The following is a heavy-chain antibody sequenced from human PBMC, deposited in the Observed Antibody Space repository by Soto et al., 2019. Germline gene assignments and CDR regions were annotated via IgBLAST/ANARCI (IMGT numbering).Heavy chain of an antibody. Sequence: PGGSLRLSCAASGFTFSSYGMHWVWQAPGKGLEWVSAISGSGGSTYYADSVKGRFTISRDNSKNTLYLQMNSLRAEDTAVYYCANLDGLTGLVVVVAATYYGMDVWGQGTTVTVSS. CDR1: GFTFSSYG. CDR3: ANLDGLTGLVVVVAATYYGMDV. J-gene: IGHJ6*02. CDR2: ISGSGGST. D-gene: IGHD2-15*01. V-gene: IGHV3-23*01.